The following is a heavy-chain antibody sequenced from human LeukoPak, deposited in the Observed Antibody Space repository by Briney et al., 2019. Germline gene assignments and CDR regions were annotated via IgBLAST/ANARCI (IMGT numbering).Heavy chain of an antibody. CDR1: GYTFTSYG. J-gene: IGHJ6*03. Sequence: GASVKVSCKASGYTFTSYGISWVRQAPGQGLEWMGWISAYNGNTNYAQKLQGRVTMTTDTSTSTAYMELRSLRSDDTAVYYCARYCEACYYYYMDVWGKGTTVTVSS. CDR2: ISAYNGNT. D-gene: IGHD2-8*02. CDR3: ARYCEACYYYYMDV. V-gene: IGHV1-18*01.